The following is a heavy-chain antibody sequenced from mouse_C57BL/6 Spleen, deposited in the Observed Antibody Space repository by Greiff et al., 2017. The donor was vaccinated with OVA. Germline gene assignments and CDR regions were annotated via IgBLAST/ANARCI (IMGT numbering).Heavy chain of an antibody. CDR2: ISSGSSTI. CDR1: GFTFSDYG. V-gene: IGHV5-17*01. CDR3: ASDHYYDYDDGYAMDY. J-gene: IGHJ4*01. Sequence: EVQLVESGGGLVKPGGSLKLSCAASGFTFSDYGMHWVRQAPEKGLEWVAYISSGSSTIYYADTVKGRFTISRDNAKNTLFLQMTSLRSEDTAMYYCASDHYYDYDDGYAMDYWGQGTSVTVSS. D-gene: IGHD2-4*01.